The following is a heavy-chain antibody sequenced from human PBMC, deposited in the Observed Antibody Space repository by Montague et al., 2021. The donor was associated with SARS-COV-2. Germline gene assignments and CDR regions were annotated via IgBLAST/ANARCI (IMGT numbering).Heavy chain of an antibody. D-gene: IGHD3-10*01. V-gene: IGHV1-8*01. CDR1: GYTLTSYD. CDR3: ARGRITMVRGVIIDNLFDY. CDR2: MNPNSGNT. J-gene: IGHJ4*02. Sequence: SVKVSCKASGYTLTSYDINWVRQATGQGLKWMGWMNPNSGNTGYAQRFQSRVTMTRNTSISTAYMELSSLRSEDTAVYYCARGRITMVRGVIIDNLFDYWGQGTLVTVSS.